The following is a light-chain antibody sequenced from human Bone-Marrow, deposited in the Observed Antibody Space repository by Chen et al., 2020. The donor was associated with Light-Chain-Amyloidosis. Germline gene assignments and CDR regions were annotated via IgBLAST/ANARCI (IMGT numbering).Light chain of an antibody. V-gene: IGKV3-20*01. Sequence: EIVLTQSPGTLSLSPGEGANLSCRASQTISSNYLTWYQQKFGQAPRVLIYGSSSRATGIPARCTGSGSGTEFTLTINRLEPEDFEMDYCQQDGTSPLTVGGGTKVEIK. CDR3: QQDGTSPLT. CDR2: GSS. J-gene: IGKJ4*01. CDR1: QTISSNY.